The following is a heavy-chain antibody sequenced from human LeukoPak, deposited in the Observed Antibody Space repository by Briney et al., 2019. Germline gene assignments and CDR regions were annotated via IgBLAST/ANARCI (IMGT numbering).Heavy chain of an antibody. J-gene: IGHJ4*02. CDR2: IRYDGSNK. CDR3: AKGDTTWELPHDY. Sequence: GGSLRLSCAASGFTFSSYGMHWVRQAPGKGLEWVAFIRYDGSNKYYADSVKGRFTISRDNSKNTLYLQMNSLRAEDTAVYYCAKGDTTWELPHDYWGQGTLVTVSS. D-gene: IGHD1-26*01. V-gene: IGHV3-30*02. CDR1: GFTFSSYG.